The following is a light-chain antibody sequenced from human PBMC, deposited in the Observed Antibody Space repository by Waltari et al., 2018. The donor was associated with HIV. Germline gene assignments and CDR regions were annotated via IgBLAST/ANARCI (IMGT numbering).Light chain of an antibody. J-gene: IGLJ3*02. V-gene: IGLV2-14*01. CDR2: EVS. CDR1: SSDVGGYNS. CDR3: SSSTNSSPVV. Sequence: QSALTQPASVSGSPGQSITISCTGTSSDVGGYNSVSWYQHHPGEAPRLMIYEVSNLPSGISNRFSGSKSGNTASLTISVLQAEDEADYFCSSSTNSSPVVFGGGTKLTVL.